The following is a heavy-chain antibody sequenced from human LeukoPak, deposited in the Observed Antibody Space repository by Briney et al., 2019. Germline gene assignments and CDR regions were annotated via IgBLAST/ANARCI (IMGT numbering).Heavy chain of an antibody. D-gene: IGHD3-22*01. CDR3: ARVRGDIVVVKVFDY. CDR1: GFTFSSYW. V-gene: IGHV3-7*01. Sequence: GGSLRLSCAASGFTFSSYWMSWVRQAPGKRLEWVANIKQDGSEKYFVDSVKGRFTISRDNAKNSLYLQMNSLRAEDTAVYYCARVRGDIVVVKVFDYWGQGTLVTVSS. J-gene: IGHJ4*02. CDR2: IKQDGSEK.